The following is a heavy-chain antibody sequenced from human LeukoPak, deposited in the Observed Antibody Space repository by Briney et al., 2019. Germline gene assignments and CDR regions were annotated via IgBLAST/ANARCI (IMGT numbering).Heavy chain of an antibody. CDR1: VFTFDEYG. Sequence: GGSLRLSCAASVFTFDEYGMSWVRQAPGKGLEWVSSIDWDGGSTAYADSVQGRFTISRDNAKNSLHLRMKSLRAEDTALYYCARDSFSGSSLDYWGQGTLVTVSS. J-gene: IGHJ4*02. D-gene: IGHD1-26*01. CDR2: IDWDGGST. V-gene: IGHV3-20*04. CDR3: ARDSFSGSSLDY.